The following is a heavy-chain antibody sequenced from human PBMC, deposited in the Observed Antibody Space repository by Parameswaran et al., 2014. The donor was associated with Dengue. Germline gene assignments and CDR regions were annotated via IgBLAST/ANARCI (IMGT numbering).Heavy chain of an antibody. CDR3: ARGPPMGTASYYFDY. Sequence: WVRQAPGQGLEWMGWMNPNSGNTGYAQKFQGRVTMTRNTSISTAYMELSSLRSEDTAVYYCARGPPMGTASYYFDYWGQGTLVTVSS. V-gene: IGHV1-8*01. J-gene: IGHJ4*02. CDR2: MNPNSGNT. D-gene: IGHD5-18*01.